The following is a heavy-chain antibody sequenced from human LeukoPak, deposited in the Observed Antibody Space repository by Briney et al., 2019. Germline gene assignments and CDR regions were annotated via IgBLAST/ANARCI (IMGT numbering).Heavy chain of an antibody. CDR2: IYTSGST. D-gene: IGHD2-15*01. J-gene: IGHJ6*03. Sequence: SGTPSLPCSASGGSISSYYWSRIRQPPGKGLEWIGYIYTSGSTNYNPSLKSRVTISVDTSKNQFSLKLSSVTAEDTAVYYCARTSMVPGGNYYYMDVWGKGTTVTVSS. CDR1: GGSISSYY. CDR3: ARTSMVPGGNYYYMDV. V-gene: IGHV4-4*09.